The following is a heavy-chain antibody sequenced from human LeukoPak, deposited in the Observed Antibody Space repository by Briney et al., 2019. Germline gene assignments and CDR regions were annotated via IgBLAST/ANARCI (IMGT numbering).Heavy chain of an antibody. Sequence: ASVKVSFKASGYTFTHYAMHWVRQAPGQRPEWMGWINTANGNTEYSEKFQGRVSFTRDRSASTVYMELSSLTSEDTAVYYCATGSYTGWYAYWGQGSLVTVSS. J-gene: IGHJ4*02. D-gene: IGHD6-19*01. CDR3: ATGSYTGWYAY. CDR1: GYTFTHYA. V-gene: IGHV1-3*04. CDR2: INTANGNT.